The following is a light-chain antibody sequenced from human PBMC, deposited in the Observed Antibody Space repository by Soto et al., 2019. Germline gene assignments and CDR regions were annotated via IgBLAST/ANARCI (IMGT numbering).Light chain of an antibody. CDR2: KAS. V-gene: IGKV2-24*01. CDR1: QNLAFSNGDTY. J-gene: IGKJ2*01. CDR3: MQLTHVPYT. Sequence: DVVLSQTQLSSHVTLGQPASISCRSSQNLAFSNGDTYLSWLQQRPGQPPRLLIYKASNRFSGVPDRFSGSGAGTDFTLKISRVEAEDVGVYYCMQLTHVPYTCGQGTKLEIK.